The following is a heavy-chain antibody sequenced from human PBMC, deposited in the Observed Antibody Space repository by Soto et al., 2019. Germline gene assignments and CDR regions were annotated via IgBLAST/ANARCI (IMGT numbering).Heavy chain of an antibody. CDR3: VRDGPRITTRCYGNWFDP. CDR2: INSDASHT. CDR1: GFTFSTYW. V-gene: IGHV3-74*01. J-gene: IGHJ5*02. D-gene: IGHD3-22*01. Sequence: ALRLSCAASGFTFSTYWMHWIRQVPGKGLEWVSRINSDASHTYYADSVKGRFTISRDNAKNTLHLEMNSLRAEDTAVYYCVRDGPRITTRCYGNWFDPWGQGTLVTVSS.